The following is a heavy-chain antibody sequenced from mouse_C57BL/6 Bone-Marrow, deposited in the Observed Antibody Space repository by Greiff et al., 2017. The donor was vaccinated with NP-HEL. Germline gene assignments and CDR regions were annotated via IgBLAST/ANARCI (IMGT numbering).Heavy chain of an antibody. V-gene: IGHV14-4*01. J-gene: IGHJ1*03. CDR1: GFNIKDDY. Sequence: EVKLVESGAELVRPGASVKLSCTASGFNIKDDYMHWVKQRPEQGLEWIGWIDPENGDTEYASKFQGKATITADTSSNTAYLQLSSLTSEDTAVYYCTTGITTVVDWYFDVWGTGTTVTVSS. CDR3: TTGITTVVDWYFDV. D-gene: IGHD1-1*01. CDR2: IDPENGDT.